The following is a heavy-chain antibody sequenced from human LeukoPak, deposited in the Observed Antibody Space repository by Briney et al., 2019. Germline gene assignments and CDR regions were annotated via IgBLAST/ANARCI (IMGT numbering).Heavy chain of an antibody. CDR3: ARAGSSWYYLY. V-gene: IGHV3-21*01. J-gene: IGHJ4*02. CDR2: ISSSSSYI. CDR1: GFTFSSYS. D-gene: IGHD6-13*01. Sequence: GGSLRLSCAASGFTFSSYSMNWVRQAPGKGLGWVSSISSSSSYIYYADSVKGRFTISRDNAKNSLYLQMNSLRAEDTAVYYCARAGSSWYYLYWGQGTLVTVSS.